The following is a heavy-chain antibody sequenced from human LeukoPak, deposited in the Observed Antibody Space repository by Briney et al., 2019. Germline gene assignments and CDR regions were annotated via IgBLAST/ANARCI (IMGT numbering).Heavy chain of an antibody. D-gene: IGHD6-13*01. CDR2: MHPSGST. V-gene: IGHV4-4*07. CDR3: ARDGAAAAQFDY. CDR1: GGSISSYY. J-gene: IGHJ4*02. Sequence: SETLSLTCTVSGGSISSYYWSWIRQPAGKGLEWIGRMHPSGSTHYNPSLKSRVTMSVDTSMNQFSLKLTSATAADTAVYYCARDGAAAAQFDYWGQGTLVTVSS.